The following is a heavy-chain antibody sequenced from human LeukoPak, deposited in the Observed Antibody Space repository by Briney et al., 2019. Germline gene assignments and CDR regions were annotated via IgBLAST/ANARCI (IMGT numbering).Heavy chain of an antibody. CDR2: ISLAGQT. CDR3: SRESGPFCPFGY. Sequence: PSETLSLTCGVSGGSISGTNWWSWVRQPPGQGLEWIGQISLAGQTNYNPSLNGRVTMSLDKSSNQLSLHLTSVTAADTATYYCSRESGPFCPFGYWGQGTLVIVSS. CDR1: GGSISGTNW. V-gene: IGHV4/OR15-8*02. D-gene: IGHD1-26*01. J-gene: IGHJ4*02.